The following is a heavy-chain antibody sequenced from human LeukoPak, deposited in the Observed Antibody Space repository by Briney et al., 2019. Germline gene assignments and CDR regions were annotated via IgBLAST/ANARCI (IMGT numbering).Heavy chain of an antibody. D-gene: IGHD3-3*01. J-gene: IGHJ4*02. CDR3: ARGVATYDLCNGYV. Sequence: PGGSLRLSCAASGFTFSSYWMSWVRQAPGKGLEWVANIKQDGSEKHYVDSVKGRFTISRDNAKNSLYLQMNSLRAEATAVYYCARGVATYDLCNGYVWGQGTLVTVSS. CDR2: IKQDGSEK. CDR1: GFTFSSYW. V-gene: IGHV3-7*01.